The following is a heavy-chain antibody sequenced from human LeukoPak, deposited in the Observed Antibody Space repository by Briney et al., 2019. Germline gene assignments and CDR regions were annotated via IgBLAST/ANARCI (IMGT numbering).Heavy chain of an antibody. CDR3: ARSDPVNAFDI. CDR1: GFTVSSNY. V-gene: IGHV3-53*01. CDR2: IYSGGST. J-gene: IGHJ3*02. Sequence: GGSLRLSCAASGFTVSSNYMSWVRQVPGKGLEWVSVIYSGGSTYYADSVKGRFTISRDNSKNTLYLQMNSLRAEDTAVYYCARSDPVNAFDIWGQGTTVTVSS.